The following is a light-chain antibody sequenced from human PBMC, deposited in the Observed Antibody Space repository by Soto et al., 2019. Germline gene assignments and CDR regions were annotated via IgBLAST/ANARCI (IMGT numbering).Light chain of an antibody. CDR3: QQRLSSPPWT. V-gene: IGKV1-39*01. CDR1: QNIKTD. J-gene: IGKJ1*01. Sequence: DIQMTQSPSSLSASVGDSVTITCRASQNIKTDLNWYQQKPGKAPNLLIYAASSLQSGVPSRFSGSGSGTDFTHTISSLQPEDFATYYCQQRLSSPPWTCGQGTKVEIK. CDR2: AAS.